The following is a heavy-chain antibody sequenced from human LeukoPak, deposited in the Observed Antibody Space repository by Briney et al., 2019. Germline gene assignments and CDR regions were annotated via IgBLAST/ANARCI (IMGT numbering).Heavy chain of an antibody. V-gene: IGHV1-8*03. D-gene: IGHD3-3*01. Sequence: ASVKVSCKASGYTFTSYDINWVRQATGQGLEWMGWMNPNSGNTGYAQKFQGRVTITRNTSISTAYMELSSLRSEDTAVYYCARDDPSVDLTIFGVVPFARYYYYYMDVWGKGTTVTVSS. J-gene: IGHJ6*03. CDR2: MNPNSGNT. CDR1: GYTFTSYD. CDR3: ARDDPSVDLTIFGVVPFARYYYYYMDV.